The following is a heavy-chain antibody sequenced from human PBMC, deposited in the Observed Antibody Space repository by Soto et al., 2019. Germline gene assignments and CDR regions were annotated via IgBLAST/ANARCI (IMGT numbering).Heavy chain of an antibody. CDR2: INPNSGGT. CDR1: GYTFTGYY. V-gene: IGHV1-2*02. D-gene: IGHD2-2*02. CDR3: ARGIVVVPAAIQGHDAFDI. Sequence: ASVKVSCKASGYTFTGYYMHWVRQAPGQGLEWMGWINPNSGGTNYAQKFQGRVTMTRDTSISTAYMELSRLRSDDTAVYYCARGIVVVPAAIQGHDAFDIWGQGTMVNVSS. J-gene: IGHJ3*02.